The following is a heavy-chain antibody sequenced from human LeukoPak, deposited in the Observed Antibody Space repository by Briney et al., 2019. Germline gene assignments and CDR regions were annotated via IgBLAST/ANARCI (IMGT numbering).Heavy chain of an antibody. CDR1: GFTFSSYA. V-gene: IGHV3-30-3*01. Sequence: PGGSLRLSCAASGFTFSSYAMHWVRQAPGKGLEWVAVISYDGSNKYYADSVKGRFTISRDNSKNTLYLQMNSLRAEDTAVYYCARDLRSYRDYYYGMDVWGQGTTVTVSS. J-gene: IGHJ6*02. CDR2: ISYDGSNK. CDR3: ARDLRSYRDYYYGMDV. D-gene: IGHD1-26*01.